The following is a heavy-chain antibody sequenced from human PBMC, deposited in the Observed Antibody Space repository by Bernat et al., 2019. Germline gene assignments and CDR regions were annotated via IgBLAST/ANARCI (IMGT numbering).Heavy chain of an antibody. D-gene: IGHD6-19*01. CDR1: GFTVSSNY. CDR3: ARAGDTNGWY. CDR2: IYSGGSS. J-gene: IGHJ4*02. V-gene: IGHV3-53*02. Sequence: EVQLVETGGGLIQPGGSLRLSCAASGFTVSSNYMSWVRQAPGKGLEWVSVIYSGGSSYYADSVKGRFTMSRDNSKNAMYLQMNSLRAEDTAVYYCARAGDTNGWYWGQGTLVTVSS.